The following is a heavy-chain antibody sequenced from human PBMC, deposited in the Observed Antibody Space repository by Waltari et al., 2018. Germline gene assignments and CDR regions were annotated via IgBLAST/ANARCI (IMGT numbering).Heavy chain of an antibody. CDR1: GYSISSGYY. J-gene: IGHJ5*02. CDR2: IYRSGST. D-gene: IGHD3-10*01. CDR3: ARQGDLLWFRELWGWFDP. V-gene: IGHV4-38-2*01. Sequence: QVQLQESGPGLVKPSETLSLTCAVSGYSISSGYYWGWIRQPPGKGLEWIGSIYRSGSTCSNPSPTRRVTISVATSKTQSSLTLSSVTAAATAVYYCARQGDLLWFRELWGWFDPWGQGTLVTVSS.